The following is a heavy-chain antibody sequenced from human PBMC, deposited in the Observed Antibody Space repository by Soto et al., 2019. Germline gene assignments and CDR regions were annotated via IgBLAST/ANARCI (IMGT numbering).Heavy chain of an antibody. CDR1: GFSLSTSGVG. CDR2: IYWDDDK. CDR3: AHTLGYCSGGSCYSYYFGH. J-gene: IGHJ4*02. D-gene: IGHD2-15*01. Sequence: QITLKESGPTLVKPTQTLTLTCTFSGFSLSTSGVGVGWIRQPPGKALEWLALIYWDDDKRYSPSLKSRLTTPQETSQNQVVLTMTTMDPVDTAQYYCAHTLGYCSGGSCYSYYFGHWGQGTLVTVSS. V-gene: IGHV2-5*02.